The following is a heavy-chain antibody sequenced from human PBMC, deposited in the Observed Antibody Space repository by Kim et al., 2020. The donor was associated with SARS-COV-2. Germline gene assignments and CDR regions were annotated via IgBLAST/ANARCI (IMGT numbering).Heavy chain of an antibody. CDR1: GFAFSDSP. CDR2: ISSDGTQK. V-gene: IGHV3-30*04. J-gene: IGHJ4*02. CDR3: ATDWAAFSSGTYVFDF. Sequence: GGSLRLSCATSGFAFSDSPLHWVRQSPGTGLEWVALISSDGTQKNYANSVRGRFTISRDISKRTLFLQMNSLRPEDTAVYYCATDWAAFSSGTYVFDFWGLGTLVTVSS. D-gene: IGHD3-10*01.